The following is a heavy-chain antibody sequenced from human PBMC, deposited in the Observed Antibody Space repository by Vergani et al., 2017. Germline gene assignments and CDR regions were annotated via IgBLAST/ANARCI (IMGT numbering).Heavy chain of an antibody. CDR1: GFTFDDYA. V-gene: IGHV3-9*01. J-gene: IGHJ4*02. CDR2: ISWNSGSI. Sequence: EVQLVESGGGLVQPGRSLRLSCAASGFTFDDYAMHWVRQAPGKGLEWVSGISWNSGSIGYADSVKGRFTISRDNAKNSLYLQMNSLRAEDTAVYYCAKGTAPDNWNKPWSYYFDYWGQGTLVTVSS. D-gene: IGHD1/OR15-1a*01. CDR3: AKGTAPDNWNKPWSYYFDY.